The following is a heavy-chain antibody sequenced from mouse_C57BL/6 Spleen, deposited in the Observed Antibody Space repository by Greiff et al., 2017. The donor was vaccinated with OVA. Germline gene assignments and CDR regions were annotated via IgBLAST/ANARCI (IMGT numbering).Heavy chain of an antibody. V-gene: IGHV1-7*01. J-gene: IGHJ1*03. CDR1: GYTFTSYW. Sequence: VQLQQSGAELAKPGASVKLSCKASGYTFTSYWMHWVKQRPGQGLEWIGYINPSSGYTKYNQKFKDKATLTADKSSSTAYMQLSSLTYEDSAVYYCTRGCSSSDWYFDVWGTGTTVTVSS. CDR3: TRGCSSSDWYFDV. D-gene: IGHD1-1*01. CDR2: INPSSGYT.